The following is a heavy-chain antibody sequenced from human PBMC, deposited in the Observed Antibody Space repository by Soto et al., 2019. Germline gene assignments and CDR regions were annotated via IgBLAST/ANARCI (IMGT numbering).Heavy chain of an antibody. V-gene: IGHV1-69*02. CDR2: IIPILGIA. D-gene: IGHD6-19*01. CDR3: ASRYSSGWYYFDY. J-gene: IGHJ4*02. Sequence: QVQLVQSGAEVKKPGSSVKVSCKASGGTFSSYTISWVRQAPGQGLEWMGRIIPILGIANYAQKFQGRVTITADKSTSTAYMELSSLRSEDTAVYYFASRYSSGWYYFDYWGQGTLVTVSS. CDR1: GGTFSSYT.